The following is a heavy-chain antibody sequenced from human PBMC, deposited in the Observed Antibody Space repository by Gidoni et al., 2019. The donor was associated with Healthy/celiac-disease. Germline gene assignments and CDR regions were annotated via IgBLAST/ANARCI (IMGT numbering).Heavy chain of an antibody. J-gene: IGHJ4*02. D-gene: IGHD2-15*01. CDR2: IYYSGST. CDR1: GGSISRGGYS. Sequence: QVQLQESGPGLVKPSPTLSLTCTFSGGSISRGGYSWSWIRQHPGNGLEWIGYIYYSGSTYYNPSLKSRVTISVDTSKNQFSLKLSSVTAADTAVYYCARGGGYCSGGSCYSGQAGFDYWGQGTLVTVSS. V-gene: IGHV4-31*03. CDR3: ARGGGYCSGGSCYSGQAGFDY.